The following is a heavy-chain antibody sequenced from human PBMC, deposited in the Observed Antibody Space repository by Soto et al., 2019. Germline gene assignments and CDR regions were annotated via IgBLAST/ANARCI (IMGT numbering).Heavy chain of an antibody. CDR3: ASRGARDSDEHSGYG. J-gene: IGHJ1*01. D-gene: IGHD3-16*01. Sequence: QVQLVQSGAEVKKPGSSVKVSCKASGGTFSNYALSWVRQAPGQGLEWMGEIIPIFGTTNNAQKFQSRVTKTAVEATSRAYMEQTTLRSEETAVYYSASRGARDSDEHSGYGWGQATLVTVSS. CDR1: GGTFSNYA. CDR2: IIPIFGTT. V-gene: IGHV1-69*12.